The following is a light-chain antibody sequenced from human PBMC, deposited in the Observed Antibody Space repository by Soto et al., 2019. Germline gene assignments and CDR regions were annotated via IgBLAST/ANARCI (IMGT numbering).Light chain of an antibody. J-gene: IGKJ1*01. CDR1: QSVAGN. CDR2: GVS. CDR3: QQYGSSPPPWT. V-gene: IGKV3-20*01. Sequence: EIVMTQSPATLSVSPGETATLSCRAGQSVAGNLAWYQQKPGQPPRLLIYGVSSRATGIPDRFSGSGSGTDFTLTISRLEPEDFAVYYCQQYGSSPPPWTFGQGTKVDIK.